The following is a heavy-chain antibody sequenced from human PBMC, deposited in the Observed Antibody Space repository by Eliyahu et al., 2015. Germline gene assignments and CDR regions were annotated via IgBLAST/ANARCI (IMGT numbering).Heavy chain of an antibody. CDR2: ISSSGSTI. J-gene: IGHJ4*02. V-gene: IGHV3-11*01. CDR3: ARVKSTYYDFWSGYLFDY. CDR1: GFXFXXXX. Sequence: QVQLVESGGGLVKPGGSLRLSCAASGFXFXXXXXSXIRQAPGKGLEWVSYISSSGSTIYYADSVKGRFTISRDNAKNSLYLQMNSLRAEDTAVYYCARVKSTYYDFWSGYLFDYWGQGTLVTVSS. D-gene: IGHD3-3*01.